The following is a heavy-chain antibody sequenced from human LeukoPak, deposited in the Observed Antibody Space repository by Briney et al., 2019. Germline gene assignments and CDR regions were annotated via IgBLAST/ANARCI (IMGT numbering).Heavy chain of an antibody. Sequence: GGSLRLPCAASGFTFSSYAMHWVRQAPGKGLEYVSAISSNGGSTYYADSVKGRFTISRDNSKNTLYLQMGSLRAEDMAVYYCARAAYGGYFDYWGQGTLVTVSS. CDR1: GFTFSSYA. CDR2: ISSNGGST. J-gene: IGHJ4*02. V-gene: IGHV3-64*02. CDR3: ARAAYGGYFDY. D-gene: IGHD4-23*01.